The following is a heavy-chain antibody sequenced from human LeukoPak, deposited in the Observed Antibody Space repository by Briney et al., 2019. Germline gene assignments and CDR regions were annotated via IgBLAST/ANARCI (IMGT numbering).Heavy chain of an antibody. CDR2: MNPNSGNT. CDR1: GYTSTTYD. J-gene: IGHJ6*03. Sequence: ASVKVSCKASGYTSTTYDINWVRQATGQGLEWMGWMNPNSGNTGYAQRFQGRVTITRNTSISTAYMELSSLRSEDTAVYYCARAGTENYYYYYMDVWGKGTTVTVSS. D-gene: IGHD1-7*01. CDR3: ARAGTENYYYYYMDV. V-gene: IGHV1-8*01.